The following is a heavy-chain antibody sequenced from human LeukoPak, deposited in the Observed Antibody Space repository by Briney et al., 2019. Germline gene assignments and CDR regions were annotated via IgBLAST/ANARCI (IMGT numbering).Heavy chain of an antibody. J-gene: IGHJ4*02. Sequence: ASVKVSCKASGYTFTSYGISWVRQAPGQGLEWMGWISAYNGNTNYAQKLQGRVTMTTVTSTSTAYMELRSLRSDDTAVYYCARDRVMITFGGVIVNDYWGQGALVTVSS. CDR3: ARDRVMITFGGVIVNDY. D-gene: IGHD3-16*02. CDR1: GYTFTSYG. CDR2: ISAYNGNT. V-gene: IGHV1-18*01.